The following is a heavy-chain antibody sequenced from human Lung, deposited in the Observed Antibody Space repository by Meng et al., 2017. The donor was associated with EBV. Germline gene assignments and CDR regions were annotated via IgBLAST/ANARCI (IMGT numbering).Heavy chain of an antibody. CDR2: ININTGNP. CDR1: GYTFTSSS. J-gene: IGHJ4*02. D-gene: IGHD6-19*01. V-gene: IGHV7-4-1*01. CDR3: ARGNGWRFDY. Sequence: QVQLVPSGSEVKKPGDSVKVSCQAAGYTFTSSSMNWVRHAPGQGLEWMGWININTGNPTYAQGFTGRFVFSLDTSVSTAYLQIDSLKADDTAVYYCARGNGWRFDYWGQGTLVTVSS.